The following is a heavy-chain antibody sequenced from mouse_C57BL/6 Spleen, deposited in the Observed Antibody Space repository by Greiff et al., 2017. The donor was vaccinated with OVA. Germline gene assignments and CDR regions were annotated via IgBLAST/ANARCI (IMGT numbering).Heavy chain of an antibody. CDR3: ARWYYGSSEDWYFDV. D-gene: IGHD1-1*01. CDR2: IDPSDSYT. CDR1: GYTFTSYW. Sequence: QVQLKQSGAELVMPGASVKLSCKASGYTFTSYWMHWVKQRPGQGLEWIGEIDPSDSYTNYNQKFKGKSTLTVDKSSSTAYMQLSSLTSEDSAVYYCARWYYGSSEDWYFDVWGTGTTVTVSS. J-gene: IGHJ1*03. V-gene: IGHV1-69*01.